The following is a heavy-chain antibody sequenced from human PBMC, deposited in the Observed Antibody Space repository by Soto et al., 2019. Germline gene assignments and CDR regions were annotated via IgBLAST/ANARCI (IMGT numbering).Heavy chain of an antibody. J-gene: IGHJ4*02. D-gene: IGHD1-7*01. V-gene: IGHV3-33*01. CDR3: ARGLDWNYYFDY. CDR1: GFTFSSYG. CDR2: IWYDGSKK. Sequence: PGGSLRLYCAASGFTFSSYGMHWVRQAPGKGLEWVAVIWYDGSKKYYADSVKGRFTISRDNSKNTLYLQMNSLRAEDTAVYYCARGLDWNYYFDYWGQGTLVTVSS.